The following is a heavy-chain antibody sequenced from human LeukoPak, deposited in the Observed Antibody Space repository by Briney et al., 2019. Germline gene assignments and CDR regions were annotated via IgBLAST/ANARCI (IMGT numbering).Heavy chain of an antibody. CDR1: GLAFSGPG. CDR2: IRSKANGYAT. CDR3: IRHYAEYGAPFDS. D-gene: IGHD4-17*01. Sequence: PGGSLRLSCAASGLAFSGPGMHWVRQASGEGVEWGGRIRSKANGYATAYTASVKGRFTISRYDSKNTAYLQMNSLKSQDTAVYYCIRHYAEYGAPFDSWGQGTLVTVSS. V-gene: IGHV3-73*01. J-gene: IGHJ4*02.